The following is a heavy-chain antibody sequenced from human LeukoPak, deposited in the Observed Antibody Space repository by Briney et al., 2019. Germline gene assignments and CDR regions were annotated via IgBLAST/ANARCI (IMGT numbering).Heavy chain of an antibody. CDR1: GGSISSSSYY. D-gene: IGHD6-13*01. V-gene: IGHV4-39*07. Sequence: SETLSLTCTVSGGSISSSSYYWGWIRQPPGKGMEWIGSIYYSGSTYYNPSLKRRVTISVDTSKNQFSLKLSSVTAADTAVYYCARGGYSSSWYRAFLRYNWFDPWGQGTLVTVSS. CDR3: ARGGYSSSWYRAFLRYNWFDP. J-gene: IGHJ5*02. CDR2: IYYSGST.